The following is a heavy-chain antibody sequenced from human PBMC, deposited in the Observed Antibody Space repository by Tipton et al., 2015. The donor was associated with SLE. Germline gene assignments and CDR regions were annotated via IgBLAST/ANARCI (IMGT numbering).Heavy chain of an antibody. D-gene: IGHD2-2*01. Sequence: GSLRLSCEGSGFRFNFYAMSWVRQAPGKGLEWVSIIYTRTYYADSVKGRFTISRDDSKNTVYLQMNSLRAEDTTVYYCARSVDAAFDIWGQGTMVTVSS. V-gene: IGHV3-23*03. CDR3: ARSVDAAFDI. CDR1: GFRFNFYA. CDR2: IYTRT. J-gene: IGHJ3*02.